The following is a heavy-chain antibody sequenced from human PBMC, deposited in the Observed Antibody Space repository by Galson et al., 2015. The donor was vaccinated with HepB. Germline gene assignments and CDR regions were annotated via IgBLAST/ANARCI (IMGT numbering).Heavy chain of an antibody. CDR3: ARGIGYCSSTSCYTGGFDP. CDR2: IYTSGST. CDR1: GGSISSGSYY. D-gene: IGHD2-2*02. Sequence: TLSLTCTVSGGSISSGSYYWSWIRQPAGKGLEWIGRIYTSGSTNYNPSLKSRVTMSVDTSKNQFSLKLSSVTAADTAVYYCARGIGYCSSTSCYTGGFDPWGLGTLVTVSS. V-gene: IGHV4-61*02. J-gene: IGHJ5*02.